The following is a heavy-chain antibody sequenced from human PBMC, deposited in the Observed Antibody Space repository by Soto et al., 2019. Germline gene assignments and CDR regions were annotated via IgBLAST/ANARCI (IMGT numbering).Heavy chain of an antibody. V-gene: IGHV1-8*01. Sequence: QVQLVQSGAEVKKPGASVKVSCKASGYTFTSYDINWVRQATGQGLEWMGWMNPNSGNTGYAQKFQGRVTMTRNTSISTPYMALRSLRSEATAVYYCAIQPPSRSYPYPNSWGQGTLVTVSS. D-gene: IGHD3-10*01. CDR1: GYTFTSYD. CDR3: AIQPPSRSYPYPNS. J-gene: IGHJ4*02. CDR2: MNPNSGNT.